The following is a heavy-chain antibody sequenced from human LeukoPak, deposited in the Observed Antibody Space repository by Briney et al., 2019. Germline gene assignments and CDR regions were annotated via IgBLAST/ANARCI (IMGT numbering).Heavy chain of an antibody. CDR3: AKRGPIYSSTPGNYFDY. D-gene: IGHD3-10*01. J-gene: IGHJ4*02. CDR1: GFTFSSYG. Sequence: GGSLRLSCAASGFTFSSYGMHWVRQAPGKGLEWVSTISGSDDGTYYADSVRGRFTISRDNSKNTLYLQMKALRDEDTATYYCAKRGPIYSSTPGNYFDYWGQGTLVTVSS. CDR2: ISGSDDGT. V-gene: IGHV3-23*01.